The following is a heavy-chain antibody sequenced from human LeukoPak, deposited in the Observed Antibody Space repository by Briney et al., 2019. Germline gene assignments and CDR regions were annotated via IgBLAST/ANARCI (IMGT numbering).Heavy chain of an antibody. CDR2: IYSGGST. CDR1: GFTVSSTY. V-gene: IGHV3-53*01. Sequence: GGSLRLSCAASGFTVSSTYMSWVRQAPGKGLEWVSVIYSGGSTYYADSVKGRFTISRDNSKNTLYLQMNSLRAEDTAVYYCASQPAYYYSGMDVWGQGTTVTVSS. J-gene: IGHJ6*02. CDR3: ASQPAYYYSGMDV.